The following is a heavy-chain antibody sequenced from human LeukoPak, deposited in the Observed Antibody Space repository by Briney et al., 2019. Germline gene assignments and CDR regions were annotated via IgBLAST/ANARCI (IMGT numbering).Heavy chain of an antibody. CDR1: GGSISSYY. Sequence: SETLSLTCTVSGGSISSYYWSWIRQPPGKGLEWIGYIYYSGSTNYNPSLKSRVTISVDTSKNQFSLKLSSVTAADTAVYYCARDFAGDSRHGYWYFDLWGRGTLVTVSS. D-gene: IGHD3-16*01. CDR3: ARDFAGDSRHGYWYFDL. CDR2: IYYSGST. J-gene: IGHJ2*01. V-gene: IGHV4-59*01.